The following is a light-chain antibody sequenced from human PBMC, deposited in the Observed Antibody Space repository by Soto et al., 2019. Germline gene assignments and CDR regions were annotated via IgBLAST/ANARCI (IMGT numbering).Light chain of an antibody. Sequence: QSALTQPASVSGSPGQSITISCTGTSSDVGGYNYVSWYQQHPGKAPKLMIYEVSNRPSGVSNRFSGSKSGNTASLTISGLQAEDEADYYCCSYTSSSTLEGVFGGGTKLTVL. CDR2: EVS. CDR3: CSYTSSSTLEGV. V-gene: IGLV2-14*01. CDR1: SSDVGGYNY. J-gene: IGLJ2*01.